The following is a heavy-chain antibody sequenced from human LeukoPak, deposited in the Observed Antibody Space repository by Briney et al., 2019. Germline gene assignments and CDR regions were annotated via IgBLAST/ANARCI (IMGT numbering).Heavy chain of an antibody. CDR2: INHSGST. V-gene: IGHV4-34*01. J-gene: IGHJ4*02. CDR1: GGSFSGYY. Sequence: PSETLSLTCAVYGGSFSGYYWSWIRQPPGKGREWIGEINHSGSTNYNPSLKSRVTISVDTSKNQFPLKLSSVTAADTAVYYCARRGGYSYGYFDYWGQGTLVTVSS. CDR3: ARRGGYSYGYFDY. D-gene: IGHD5-18*01.